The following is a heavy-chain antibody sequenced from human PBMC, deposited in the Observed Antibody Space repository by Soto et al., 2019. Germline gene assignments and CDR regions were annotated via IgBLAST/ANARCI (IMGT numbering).Heavy chain of an antibody. Sequence: ASVRVSCKXSGYTFTGYYMHWVRQAPGQGLEWMGWINPNSGGTNYAQKFQGRVTMTRDTSISTAYMELSRLRSDDTAVYYCAGDQMVTFFGEGGPGRYWFDPWGQGTLVTVSS. D-gene: IGHD5-18*01. J-gene: IGHJ5*02. V-gene: IGHV1-2*02. CDR1: GYTFTGYY. CDR3: AGDQMVTFFGEGGPGRYWFDP. CDR2: INPNSGGT.